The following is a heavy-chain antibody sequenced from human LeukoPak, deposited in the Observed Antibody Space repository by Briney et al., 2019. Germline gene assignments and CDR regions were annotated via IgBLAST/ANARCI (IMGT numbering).Heavy chain of an antibody. CDR3: VRVVSRGL. CDR1: VRSISPYY. CDR2: IHYSGTT. Sequence: KPSETLSLTCTVSVRSISPYYWTWIRQPPGKGLEWIGYIHYSGTTSYNPSLKSRVTISVDTSKNHFSLKLPSVTTAATAVYYCVRVVSRGLWGQGTLVTVSS. V-gene: IGHV4-59*01. D-gene: IGHD3-22*01. J-gene: IGHJ4*02.